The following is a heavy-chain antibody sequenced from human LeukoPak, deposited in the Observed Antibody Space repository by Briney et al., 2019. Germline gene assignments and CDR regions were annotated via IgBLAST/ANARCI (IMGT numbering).Heavy chain of an antibody. J-gene: IGHJ4*02. Sequence: GGSLRLSCAASGFTFNNYWMHWVRQAPGEGLVWISRINSDGRSTNYADSVKGRFNISRDDAKNTLYLQMNSLRAEDTAVYYCARGDTLAYCGGDCYSGFDYWGQGTLVTVSS. CDR1: GFTFNNYW. D-gene: IGHD2-21*02. V-gene: IGHV3-74*01. CDR3: ARGDTLAYCGGDCYSGFDY. CDR2: INSDGRST.